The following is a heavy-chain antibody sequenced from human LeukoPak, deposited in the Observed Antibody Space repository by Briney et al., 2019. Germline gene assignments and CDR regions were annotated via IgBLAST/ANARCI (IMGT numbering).Heavy chain of an antibody. D-gene: IGHD2-15*01. CDR2: IYYSGST. Sequence: PSETLSLTCTVSGGSISSYYWSWIRQPPGKGLEWIGYIYYSGSTKYNPSLKSRVTISVDASKTQFSLKLNSVTAADTAVYYCARGSRKLYYFDYWGQGTLVTVSS. V-gene: IGHV4-59*01. CDR1: GGSISSYY. J-gene: IGHJ4*02. CDR3: ARGSRKLYYFDY.